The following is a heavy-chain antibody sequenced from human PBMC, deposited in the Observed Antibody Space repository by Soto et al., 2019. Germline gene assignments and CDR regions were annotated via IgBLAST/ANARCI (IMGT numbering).Heavy chain of an antibody. CDR1: GGSISSSSYY. CDR3: ARHTSENQLLSCFDP. D-gene: IGHD2-2*01. Sequence: SETLSLTCTVSGGSISSSSYYWGWIRQPPGKGLEWIGSIYYSGSTYYNPSLKSRVTISVDTSKNQFSLKLSSVTAADTAVYYCARHTSENQLLSCFDPWGQGNMVTSPQ. CDR2: IYYSGST. J-gene: IGHJ5*02. V-gene: IGHV4-39*01.